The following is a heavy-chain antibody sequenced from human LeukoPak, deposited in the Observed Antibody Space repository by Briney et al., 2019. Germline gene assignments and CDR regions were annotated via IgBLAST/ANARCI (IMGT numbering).Heavy chain of an antibody. V-gene: IGHV3-30*02. D-gene: IGHD3-9*01. J-gene: IGHJ4*02. Sequence: GGSLRLSCAASGFTFSSYGMHWVRQAPGKGLEWVAFIRYDGSNKYYADSVKGRFTISRDNSKNTLYLQMNSLRAEDTAVYYCAKDVDDILTGYYNWGQGTLVTVSS. CDR2: IRYDGSNK. CDR3: AKDVDDILTGYYN. CDR1: GFTFSSYG.